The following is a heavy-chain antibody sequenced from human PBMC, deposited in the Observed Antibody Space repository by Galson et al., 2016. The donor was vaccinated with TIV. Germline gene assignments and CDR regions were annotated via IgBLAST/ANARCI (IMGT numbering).Heavy chain of an antibody. CDR1: GSSISSGYY. CDR3: AKMARTTGPDTEYYFDH. J-gene: IGHJ4*02. D-gene: IGHD1-1*01. Sequence: ETLSLTCAVSGSSISSGYYWGWIRQSPGKGLEWIGRFYYGGSTYYNPPLKSRVAISVDTSKNQFSLRLSSVTAADTAVYYCAKMARTTGPDTEYYFDHWGQGMLVTVSS. V-gene: IGHV4-38-2*01. CDR2: FYYGGST.